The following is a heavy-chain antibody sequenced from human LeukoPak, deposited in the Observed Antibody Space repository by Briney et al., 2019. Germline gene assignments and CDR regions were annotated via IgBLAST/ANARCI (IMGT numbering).Heavy chain of an antibody. V-gene: IGHV3-7*01. CDR3: ARDRLLYYYDSGPTGHFQH. J-gene: IGHJ1*01. CDR1: GFTFSSYW. Sequence: SGRSLRLSCAASGFTFSSYWMSWVRQAPGKGLEWVANIKQDGSEKYYVDSVKGRFTISRDNAKNSLYLQMSSLRADDTAVYYCARDRLLYYYDSGPTGHFQHWGQGTLVTV. D-gene: IGHD3-22*01. CDR2: IKQDGSEK.